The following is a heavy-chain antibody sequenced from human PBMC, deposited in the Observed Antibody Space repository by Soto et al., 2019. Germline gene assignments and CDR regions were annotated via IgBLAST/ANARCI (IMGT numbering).Heavy chain of an antibody. CDR1: GGSISSYY. V-gene: IGHV4-59*08. CDR2: IYYSGST. J-gene: IGHJ4*02. CDR3: ARRDFWSGYRVDFDY. Sequence: QVQLQESGPGLVKPSETLSLTYTVSGGSISSYYWSWIRQPPGKGLEWIGYIYYSGSTNYNPSLKRRVTISVDTSKNQFSLKLSSVTAADTAVYYCARRDFWSGYRVDFDYWGQGTLVTVSS. D-gene: IGHD3-3*01.